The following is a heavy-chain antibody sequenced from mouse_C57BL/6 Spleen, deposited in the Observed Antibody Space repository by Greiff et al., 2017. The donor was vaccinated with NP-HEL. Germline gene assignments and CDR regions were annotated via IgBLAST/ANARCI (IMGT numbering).Heavy chain of an antibody. V-gene: IGHV5-6*01. CDR2: ISSGGSYT. J-gene: IGHJ4*01. CDR1: GFTFSSYG. D-gene: IGHD2-3*01. Sequence: EVKLVESGGDLVKPGGSLKLSCAASGFTFSSYGMSWVRQTPDKRLEWVATISSGGSYTYYPDSVKGRFTISRDNAKNTLYLQMSSLKSEDTAMYYCARDGYYCMDYWGQGTSVTVSS. CDR3: ARDGYYCMDY.